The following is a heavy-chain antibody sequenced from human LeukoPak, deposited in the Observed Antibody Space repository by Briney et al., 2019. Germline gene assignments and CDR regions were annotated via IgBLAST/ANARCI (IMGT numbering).Heavy chain of an antibody. J-gene: IGHJ4*02. CDR1: GGSFSGYY. V-gene: IGHV4-34*01. D-gene: IGHD3-22*01. Sequence: KPSETLSLTCAVYGGSFSGYYWSWIRQPPGKGLEWIGEINHSGSTNYNPSLKSRVTISVDTSKNQFSLKLSSVTAADTAVYYCARLDTYYYDSSVYPLFDYWGQRILVTVSS. CDR2: INHSGST. CDR3: ARLDTYYYDSSVYPLFDY.